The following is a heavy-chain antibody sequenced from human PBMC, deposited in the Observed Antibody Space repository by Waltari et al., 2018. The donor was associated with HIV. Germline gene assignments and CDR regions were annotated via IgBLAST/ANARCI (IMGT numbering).Heavy chain of an antibody. CDR1: GGSFSGYY. V-gene: IGHV4-34*01. J-gene: IGHJ4*02. CDR3: ARFDSSGYYIDY. CDR2: INNSGST. D-gene: IGHD3-22*01. Sequence: QVQLQQWGAGLLKPSETLSLTCAVYGGSFSGYYWSWIRQPPGKGLEWIGEINNSGSTNYNPSLKSRVTISVDTSKNQFSLKLSSVTAADTAVYYCARFDSSGYYIDYWGQGTLVTVSS.